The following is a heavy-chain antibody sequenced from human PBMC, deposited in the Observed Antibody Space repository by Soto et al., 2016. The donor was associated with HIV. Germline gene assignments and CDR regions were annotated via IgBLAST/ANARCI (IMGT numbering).Heavy chain of an antibody. D-gene: IGHD6-13*01. CDR3: ALHSSSWSYYFDY. CDR2: ISGSGGST. V-gene: IGHV3-23*01. Sequence: EVQLLESGGGLVQPGGSLRLSCVASGFTFSSYAMSWVRQAPGKGLEWVSTISGSGGSTYYADSVKGRFTISRDNSKNTLYLQMNSLRAEDTAVYYCALHSSSWSYYFDYWGQGTLVTVSS. J-gene: IGHJ4*02. CDR1: GFTFSSYA.